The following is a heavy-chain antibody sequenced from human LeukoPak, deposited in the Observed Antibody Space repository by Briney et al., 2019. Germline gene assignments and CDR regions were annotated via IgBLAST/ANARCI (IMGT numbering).Heavy chain of an antibody. CDR3: AKLDYGGNNYFDY. D-gene: IGHD4-23*01. CDR2: MYHSGST. V-gene: IGHV4-59*08. CDR1: GGSITSYY. Sequence: SETLSLTCTVSGGSITSYYWSWIRQPPGKGLEWIAYMYHSGSTNYNPSLKSRVTISVDTSKNQFSLKLSSVTAADTAIYYCAKLDYGGNNYFDYWGQGTLVTVSS. J-gene: IGHJ4*02.